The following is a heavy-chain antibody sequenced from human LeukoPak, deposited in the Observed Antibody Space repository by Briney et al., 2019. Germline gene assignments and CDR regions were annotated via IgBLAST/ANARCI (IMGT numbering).Heavy chain of an antibody. CDR2: INPSGGST. CDR1: GYTFTSYY. J-gene: IGHJ4*02. V-gene: IGHV1-46*01. Sequence: ASVKVSCKASGYTFTSYYMHWVRQAPGQGLEWMGIINPSGGSTSYAQKFQGRVTMTRDTSTSTVYMELSSLRSEDTAVYYCARPMTDYCDRSGYCGLYGLWGQGTLVTVSS. CDR3: ARPMTDYCDRSGYCGLYGL. D-gene: IGHD3-22*01.